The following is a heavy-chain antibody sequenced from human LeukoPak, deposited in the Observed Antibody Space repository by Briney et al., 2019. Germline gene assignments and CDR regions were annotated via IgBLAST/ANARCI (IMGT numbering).Heavy chain of an antibody. Sequence: SVKVSCKASGGTLTTHAISWVRRAPGHQLEWMGGIVPIFGSSYESQHFQDRIMLTADKSTSTANMEWNSLRSEDTAMYYCVRSLAWPAAFDIWGQGTMVTVSS. CDR2: IVPIFGSS. V-gene: IGHV1-69*06. J-gene: IGHJ3*02. CDR1: GGTLTTHA. CDR3: VRSLAWPAAFDI.